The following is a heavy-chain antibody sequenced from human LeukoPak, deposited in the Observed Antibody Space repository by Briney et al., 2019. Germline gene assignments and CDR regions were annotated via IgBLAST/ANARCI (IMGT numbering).Heavy chain of an antibody. CDR2: IYSGGST. D-gene: IGHD3-10*01. V-gene: IGHV3-53*01. J-gene: IGHJ6*03. CDR1: GFTVSSNY. Sequence: PGGSLRLSCAASGFTVSSNYMSWVRQAPGKGLEWVSVIYSGGSTYYADSVKGRFTISRDNSKHTLYLQMNNLRAEDTAVYYCASGSGSYRTPYYYMDVWGKGTTVTVSS. CDR3: ASGSGSYRTPYYYMDV.